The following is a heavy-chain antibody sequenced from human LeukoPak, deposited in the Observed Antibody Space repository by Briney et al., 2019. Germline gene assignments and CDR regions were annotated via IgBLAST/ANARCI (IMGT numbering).Heavy chain of an antibody. CDR3: ASGVVPAALWYY. J-gene: IGHJ4*02. V-gene: IGHV1-69*13. Sequence: GASVKVSCKASGGTFSSYAISWVRQAPGQGLEWMGGIIPIFGTANYAQKFQGRVTITADESTSTAYMELSSLRSEDTAVYYCASGVVPAALWYYWGQGTLVTVSS. D-gene: IGHD2-2*01. CDR1: GGTFSSYA. CDR2: IIPIFGTA.